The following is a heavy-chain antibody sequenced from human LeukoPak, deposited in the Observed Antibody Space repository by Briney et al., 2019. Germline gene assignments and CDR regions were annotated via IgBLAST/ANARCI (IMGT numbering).Heavy chain of an antibody. V-gene: IGHV3-23*01. D-gene: IGHD1-26*01. CDR1: GFTFGNFA. Sequence: PGGSLRISCAASGFTFGNFAMSWVRQAPGKGLEWVSTIRGSGGYTYYADSVKGRFATSRDNSKATLYLQMNSLRAEDTAIYYCAKDTSGSYDDWGQGTLVTVSS. J-gene: IGHJ4*02. CDR2: IRGSGGYT. CDR3: AKDTSGSYDD.